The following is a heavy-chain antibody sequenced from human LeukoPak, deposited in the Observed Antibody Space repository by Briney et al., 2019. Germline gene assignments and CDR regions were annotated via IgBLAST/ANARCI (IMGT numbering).Heavy chain of an antibody. D-gene: IGHD6-19*01. CDR3: ARAGRTGYSSGWYGYYYYYMDV. CDR2: INHSGST. CDR1: AGSFSGYY. V-gene: IGHV4-34*01. Sequence: SETLSLTCAVYAGSFSGYYWSWIRQPPGKGLEWIGEINHSGSTNYDPSLKSRVTISVDTSKNQFSLKLSSVTAADTAVYYCARAGRTGYSSGWYGYYYYYMDVWGKGTTVTVSS. J-gene: IGHJ6*03.